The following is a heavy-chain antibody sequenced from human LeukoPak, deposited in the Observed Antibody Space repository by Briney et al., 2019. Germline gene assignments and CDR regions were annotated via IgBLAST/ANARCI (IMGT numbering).Heavy chain of an antibody. V-gene: IGHV3-23*01. D-gene: IGHD3-10*01. CDR2: ISGSGGST. CDR1: GGSISSSSYY. Sequence: PSETLSLTCTVSGGSISSSSYYWGWIRQPPGKGLEWVSAISGSGGSTYYADSVKGRFTISRDNSKNTLYLQMNSLRAEDTAVYYCAKFKVLWFGEVSSQSPTDYWGQGTLVTVSS. CDR3: AKFKVLWFGEVSSQSPTDY. J-gene: IGHJ4*02.